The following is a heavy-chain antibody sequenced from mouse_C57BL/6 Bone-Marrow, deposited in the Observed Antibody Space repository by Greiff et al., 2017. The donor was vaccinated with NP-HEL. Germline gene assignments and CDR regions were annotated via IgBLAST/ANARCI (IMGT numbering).Heavy chain of an antibody. V-gene: IGHV1-50*01. Sequence: QVQLQQPGAELVKPGASVKLSCKASGYTFTSYWMQWVKQRPGQGLEWIGEIDPSDSYTNYNQKFKGKATLTVDTSSSTAYMQLSSLTSEDSAVYYCARWPAQVLGYWGQGTTLTVSS. J-gene: IGHJ2*01. CDR3: ARWPAQVLGY. D-gene: IGHD3-2*02. CDR1: GYTFTSYW. CDR2: IDPSDSYT.